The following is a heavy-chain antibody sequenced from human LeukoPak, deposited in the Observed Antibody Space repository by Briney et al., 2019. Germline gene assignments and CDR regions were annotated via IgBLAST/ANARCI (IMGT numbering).Heavy chain of an antibody. Sequence: GGSLRLSCAASGFTFSSYAMSWVRQAPGKGLEWVSAISGSGGSTYYADSVKGRFTISRDNSKNTLYLQMNSLRAEDTAVYYCAKDLTGMYYDFWSGYGAQPNPFDYWGQGTLVTVSS. CDR1: GFTFSSYA. J-gene: IGHJ4*02. CDR3: AKDLTGMYYDFWSGYGAQPNPFDY. D-gene: IGHD3-3*01. CDR2: ISGSGGST. V-gene: IGHV3-23*01.